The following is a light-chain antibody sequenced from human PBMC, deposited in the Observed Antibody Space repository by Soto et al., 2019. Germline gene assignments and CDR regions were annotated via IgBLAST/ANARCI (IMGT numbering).Light chain of an antibody. Sequence: AIQVTQSPSSLSASVGDRVTITCRASQEIRGALAWYQQKPGKAPKLLIYDVSTLESGVPSRFSGSGSGTEFTLTITSLQPEDFGTYSCQQFKSHPIPLVQGTRLEIK. J-gene: IGKJ5*01. CDR2: DVS. CDR1: QEIRGA. V-gene: IGKV1-13*02. CDR3: QQFKSHPIP.